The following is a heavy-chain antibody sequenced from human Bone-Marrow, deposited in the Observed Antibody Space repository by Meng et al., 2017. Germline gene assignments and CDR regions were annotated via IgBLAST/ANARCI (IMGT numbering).Heavy chain of an antibody. J-gene: IGHJ4*02. V-gene: IGHV1-2*06. CDR2: INPKSGDT. CDR1: GYTFPDYW. Sequence: VQLDQSEAEVKKPGASVKVSCKASGYTFPDYWLHWVRRAPGQGLEWMGRINPKSGDTHYAQRFQGRVTMTGDTSISTAYMELSGLRSDDTAMYYCARDEDISAAGKLFGDYWGQGTLVTVSS. CDR3: ARDEDISAAGKLFGDY. D-gene: IGHD6-13*01.